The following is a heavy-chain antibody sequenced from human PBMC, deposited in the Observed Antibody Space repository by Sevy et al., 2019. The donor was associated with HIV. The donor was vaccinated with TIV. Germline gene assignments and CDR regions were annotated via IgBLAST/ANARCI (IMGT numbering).Heavy chain of an antibody. D-gene: IGHD6-19*01. CDR2: IRYDGVEK. V-gene: IGHV3-30*02. Sequence: GGSLRLSCTTSGFTFSHYGMHWVRQAPGKGLEWVAFIRYDGVEKYYADSGKGRFTISRDNSKNTLFLQMNSLRAEDTAVYYCTKNTAAAGTGGFDYWGQGTLVTVSS. CDR3: TKNTAAAGTGGFDY. CDR1: GFTFSHYG. J-gene: IGHJ4*02.